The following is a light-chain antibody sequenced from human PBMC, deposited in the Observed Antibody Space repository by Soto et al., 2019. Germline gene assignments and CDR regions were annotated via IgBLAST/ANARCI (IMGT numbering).Light chain of an antibody. Sequence: QSVLTQSPSASASLGASVKLTCTLSSGHSTYAIAWHQQQPEKGPRYLMKLNSDGRHIKGDGIPDRFSGSSSGAERYLIISSLQSEDEADYYCQTWGTGIRVFGGGTKVTVL. J-gene: IGLJ2*01. CDR3: QTWGTGIRV. CDR2: LNSDGRH. CDR1: SGHSTYA. V-gene: IGLV4-69*01.